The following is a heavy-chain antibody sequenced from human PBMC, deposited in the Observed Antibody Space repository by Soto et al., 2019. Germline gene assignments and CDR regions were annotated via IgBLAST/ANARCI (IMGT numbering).Heavy chain of an antibody. CDR1: GYTFTSYE. J-gene: IGHJ3*02. Sequence: QVQLVQSGAEVKKPGASVKVSCKASGYTFTSYEINWVRQTSGHGLEWMGGMNPDNNNTAYAQKFQGRVTMTCDTSIRTAYMELSSLRSEDTAVNYCVIGGVIVLDAFDIWGQGTMVTVSS. CDR2: MNPDNNNT. V-gene: IGHV1-8*01. CDR3: VIGGVIVLDAFDI. D-gene: IGHD3-16*02.